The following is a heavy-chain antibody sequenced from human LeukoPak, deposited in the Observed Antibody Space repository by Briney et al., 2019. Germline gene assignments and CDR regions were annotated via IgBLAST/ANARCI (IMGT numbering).Heavy chain of an antibody. V-gene: IGHV3-23*01. D-gene: IGHD3-10*01. CDR3: AKDHVIWFGELGS. CDR2: ISGSGGST. CDR1: GFTFSSYA. Sequence: GGSLRLSCAASGFTFSSYAMSWVRQAPGKGLEWVSAISGSGGSTYYADSVKGRFTISRDNSKNTLYLQMISLRAEDTAVYYCAKDHVIWFGELGSWGQGTLVTVSS. J-gene: IGHJ4*02.